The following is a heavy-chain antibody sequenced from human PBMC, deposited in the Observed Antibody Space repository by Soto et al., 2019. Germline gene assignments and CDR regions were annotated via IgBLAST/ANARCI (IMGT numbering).Heavy chain of an antibody. D-gene: IGHD2-15*01. Sequence: SETLSLTCTVSGGSISSGGYYWNWIRQHPGKGLEWIGYIYYSGSTYYNPSLESRVSISVDTSKNQFSLKLSSVTAADTAIYYCARARLRDNFDYWGQGTLVTVSS. V-gene: IGHV4-31*03. CDR1: GGSISSGGYY. J-gene: IGHJ4*02. CDR3: ARARLRDNFDY. CDR2: IYYSGST.